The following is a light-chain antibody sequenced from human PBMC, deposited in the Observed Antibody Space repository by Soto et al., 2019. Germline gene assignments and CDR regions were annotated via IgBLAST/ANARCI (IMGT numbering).Light chain of an antibody. CDR1: QSISTW. CDR3: QHYGGLWT. CDR2: DAS. V-gene: IGKV1-5*01. J-gene: IGKJ1*01. Sequence: DIQVNQSPSTQSASVGDRVTITCRASQSISTWLAWGQQKPGKAPKVLIYDASSLESGVPSRFIVIGSGTEFILTLSSLQPDDSATDGCQHYGGLWTFGQGTKVEIK.